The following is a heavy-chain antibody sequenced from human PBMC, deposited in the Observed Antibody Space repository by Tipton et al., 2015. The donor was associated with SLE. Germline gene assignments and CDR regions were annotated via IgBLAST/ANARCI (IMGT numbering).Heavy chain of an antibody. D-gene: IGHD2-15*01. V-gene: IGHV4-59*11. J-gene: IGHJ3*02. CDR1: GGSISSHY. CDR3: ARDSLPDAFDI. Sequence: LRLSCTVSGGSISSHYWSWIRQVPGKGLEWIGYIFSSGSTNYNPSLKSRLSISLDTSKNQFSLKLRSVTAADTAVYYCARDSLPDAFDIWGQGTMVTVSS. CDR2: IFSSGST.